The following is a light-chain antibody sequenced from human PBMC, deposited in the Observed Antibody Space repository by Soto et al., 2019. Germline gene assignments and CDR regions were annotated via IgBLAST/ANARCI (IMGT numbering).Light chain of an antibody. CDR1: SSNIGAGYD. J-gene: IGLJ3*02. Sequence: QSVLTQPPSVSGAPGQRVTISCTGSSSNIGAGYDVHWYQQLPGTAPKLLIYGNSNRPSGVPDRFSGSKSGTAASLAITGLQDEDEADYYCQSYDSSLSVFGGGTKLT. CDR2: GNS. CDR3: QSYDSSLSV. V-gene: IGLV1-40*01.